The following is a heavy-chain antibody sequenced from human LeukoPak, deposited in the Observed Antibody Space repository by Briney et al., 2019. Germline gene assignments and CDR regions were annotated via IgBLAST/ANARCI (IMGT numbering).Heavy chain of an antibody. CDR1: GGSFSDNY. CDR3: AKVTVGVGPSY. CDR2: INHSGSTT. V-gene: IGHV4-34*01. Sequence: SETLSLTCAVYGGSFSDNYWSWIRQPPGKGLEWIGEINHSGSTTNYNPSLKSRVTISVDTYTKQFSLKLSSVTAADTAVYYCAKVTVGVGPSYWGQGTLVTVSS. J-gene: IGHJ4*02. D-gene: IGHD3-3*01.